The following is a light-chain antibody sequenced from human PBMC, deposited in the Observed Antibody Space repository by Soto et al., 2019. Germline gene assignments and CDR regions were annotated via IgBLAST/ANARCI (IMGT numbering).Light chain of an antibody. CDR3: ASWDGSRGAPV. V-gene: IGLV1-47*01. CDR1: SSNIGSNY. J-gene: IGLJ3*02. Sequence: QSVLTQPPSESGTPGQRVTISCSGSSSNIGSNYVYWYQQVPGTAPKLLLSETNQRPSGVPDSFFGSKPVTSASLAISGLRSDDEADYYCASWDGSRGAPVFGGGTKVTVL. CDR2: ETN.